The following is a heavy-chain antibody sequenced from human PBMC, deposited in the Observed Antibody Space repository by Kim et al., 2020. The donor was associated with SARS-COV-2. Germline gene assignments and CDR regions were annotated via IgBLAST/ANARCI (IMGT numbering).Heavy chain of an antibody. D-gene: IGHD2-21*01. V-gene: IGHV3-30*05. J-gene: IGHJ4*02. CDR3: GRGDWADDY. CDR2: NK. Sequence: NKSYAASVKSRFPISRDKSKNALYLQMNSLRAEGTAVYYCGRGDWADDYWGQGTLVTVSS.